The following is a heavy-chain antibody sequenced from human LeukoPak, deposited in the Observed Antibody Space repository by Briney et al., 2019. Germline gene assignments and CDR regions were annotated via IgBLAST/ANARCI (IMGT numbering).Heavy chain of an antibody. CDR2: INHSGST. CDR3: ARGSSIAALATHYYMDV. J-gene: IGHJ6*03. Sequence: PSETLSLTCAVSGGSFSGYYWSWIRQPPGKGLEWIGEINHSGSTNYNPSLKSRVTISVDTSKNQFSLKLSSVTAADTAVYYCARGSSIAALATHYYMDVWGKGTTVTVSS. CDR1: GGSFSGYY. D-gene: IGHD6-6*01. V-gene: IGHV4-34*01.